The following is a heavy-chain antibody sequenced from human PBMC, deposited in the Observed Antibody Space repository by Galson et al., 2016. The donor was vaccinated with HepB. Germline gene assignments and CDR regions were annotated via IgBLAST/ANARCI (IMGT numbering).Heavy chain of an antibody. J-gene: IGHJ6*02. CDR3: ARDRGSSVFYHYGMDV. CDR1: GYTFTSSG. V-gene: IGHV1-18*01. D-gene: IGHD6-6*01. Sequence: SVKVSCKASGYTFTSSGISWVRQAPGQGLEWMGWISVYNGNTNYAQNLQGRVTMTTDTSTNTAYMELRSLRSDDTAVYYCARDRGSSVFYHYGMDVWGQGTTVTVSS. CDR2: ISVYNGNT.